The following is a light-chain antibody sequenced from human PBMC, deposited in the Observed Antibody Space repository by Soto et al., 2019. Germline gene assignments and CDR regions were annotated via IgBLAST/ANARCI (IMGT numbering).Light chain of an antibody. Sequence: QAVVTQPPSASGTPGQRVTISCFGGRSNIGGNYVYWYQQLPGTAPKLLIHRNNQRPSGVPDRLSGSKSGTSASLVISGLRSEDEADYYCAAWDDSLSGYVFGTGTKLTAL. CDR3: AAWDDSLSGYV. V-gene: IGLV1-47*01. J-gene: IGLJ1*01. CDR2: RNN. CDR1: RSNIGGNY.